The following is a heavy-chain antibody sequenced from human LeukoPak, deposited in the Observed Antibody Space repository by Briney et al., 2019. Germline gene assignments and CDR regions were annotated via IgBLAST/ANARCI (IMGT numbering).Heavy chain of an antibody. J-gene: IGHJ6*03. CDR1: GGSISSYY. V-gene: IGHV4-59*01. Sequence: PSETLSPTCTVSGGSISSYYWSWIRQPPGKGLEWIGYIYYSGSTNYNPSLKSRVTISVDTSKNQFSLKLSSVTAADTAVYYCARSPGYYYYYYMDVWGKGTTVTVSS. CDR3: ARSPGYYYYYYMDV. CDR2: IYYSGST.